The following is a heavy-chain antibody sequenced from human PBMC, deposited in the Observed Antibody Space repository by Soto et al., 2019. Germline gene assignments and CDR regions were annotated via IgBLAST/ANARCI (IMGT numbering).Heavy chain of an antibody. J-gene: IGHJ4*02. CDR3: AKDIATNIVVVPAAMNY. CDR2: ISGSGGST. Sequence: GGSLRLSCAASGFTFSSYAMSWVRQAPGKGLEWVSAISGSGGSTYYADSVKGRFTISRDNSKNTLYLQMNSLRAEDTAVYYCAKDIATNIVVVPAAMNYWGQGTLVTVSS. CDR1: GFTFSSYA. V-gene: IGHV3-23*01. D-gene: IGHD2-2*01.